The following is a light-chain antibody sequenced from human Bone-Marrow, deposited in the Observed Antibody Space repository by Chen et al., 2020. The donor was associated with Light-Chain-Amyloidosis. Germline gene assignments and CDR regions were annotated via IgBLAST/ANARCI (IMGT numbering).Light chain of an antibody. CDR3: QHRGGWPPLS. Sequence: EVVLTQSPATLSLSPGERATLSCRAIQTISNHLVWYQQKPGQVPRLLIYDASTRATGIPARFSGSGSGTDFTLSISSLEAEDFAVYYCQHRGGWPPLSFGGGTKIEIK. J-gene: IGKJ4*01. V-gene: IGKV3-11*01. CDR2: DAS. CDR1: QTISNH.